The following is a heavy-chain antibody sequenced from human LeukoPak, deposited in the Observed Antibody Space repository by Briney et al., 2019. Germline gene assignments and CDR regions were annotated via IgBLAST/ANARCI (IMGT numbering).Heavy chain of an antibody. V-gene: IGHV1-18*01. D-gene: IGHD1-26*01. CDR2: VSAYSDNT. CDR1: GFTFNSYA. CDR3: ARDGSYDAFDI. J-gene: IGHJ3*02. Sequence: ASVKVSCKGFGFTFNSYAISWVRQAPGQGLEWMGWVSAYSDNTYSAQEFQGRVTMTTDTSTNTAYVELRSLRSDDTAVYYCARDGSYDAFDIRGQGTMVTVSS.